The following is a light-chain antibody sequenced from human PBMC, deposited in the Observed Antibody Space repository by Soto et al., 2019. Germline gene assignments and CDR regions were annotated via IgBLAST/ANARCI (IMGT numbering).Light chain of an antibody. J-gene: IGKJ4*01. CDR2: ADS. V-gene: IGKV1-39*01. CDR1: QTVTNY. Sequence: DIPLTQSPSSLSASVGDRVTITCRASQTVTNYLHWYQQKPGKAPKLLIYADSNLQSGVPSRFGASGSGTDFTLTSSGLQPEDFATYYCQQSYTTRPLTFGGGTKVESK. CDR3: QQSYTTRPLT.